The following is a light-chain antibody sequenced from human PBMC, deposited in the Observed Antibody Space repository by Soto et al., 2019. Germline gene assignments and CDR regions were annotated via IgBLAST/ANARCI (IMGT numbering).Light chain of an antibody. CDR2: AAS. J-gene: IGKJ1*01. Sequence: DIQMTQSPSSLSASVGDRVTITCRASQGISNYLAWYQQKPVKVPKLLIYAASTLQSGGPCRFSGSGSGTDFTLTISSLQPEDVATYYCQKYNSAPPYWTFGKGTKMEIK. CDR3: QKYNSAPPYWT. V-gene: IGKV1-27*01. CDR1: QGISNY.